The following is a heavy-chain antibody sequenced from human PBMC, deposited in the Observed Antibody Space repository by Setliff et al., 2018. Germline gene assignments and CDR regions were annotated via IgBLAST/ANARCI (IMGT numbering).Heavy chain of an antibody. Sequence: EPLSLTCSVSGASITSYYWSWIRQPPGKGLEWIAYTHNNGRIKYNPALKSRVTISLDTSKNQFSLNLNSATAADTAVYYCARHALSFDSAWDVWGKGTTVTVSS. CDR2: THNNGRI. CDR3: ARHALSFDSAWDV. CDR1: GASITSYY. V-gene: IGHV4-59*08. J-gene: IGHJ6*04. D-gene: IGHD3-9*01.